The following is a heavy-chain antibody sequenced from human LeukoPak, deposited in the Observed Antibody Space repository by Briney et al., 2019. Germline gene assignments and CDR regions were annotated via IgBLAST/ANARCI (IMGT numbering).Heavy chain of an antibody. Sequence: SETLSLTCAVCGGSFSGYYWSWIRQPPGKGLEWIGEINHSGSTNYNPSLKSRVTISVDTSKNQFSLKLSSVTAADTAVYYCAVEYCSSTSCFDYWGQGTLVTVSS. V-gene: IGHV4-34*01. D-gene: IGHD2-2*01. CDR1: GGSFSGYY. CDR2: INHSGST. CDR3: AVEYCSSTSCFDY. J-gene: IGHJ4*02.